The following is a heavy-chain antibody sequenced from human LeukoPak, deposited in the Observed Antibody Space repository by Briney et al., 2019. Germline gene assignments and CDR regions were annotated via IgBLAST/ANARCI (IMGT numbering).Heavy chain of an antibody. CDR2: ISAYNGNT. D-gene: IGHD6-19*01. J-gene: IGHJ5*02. CDR3: AREKALEYSSGWSLFDP. V-gene: IGHV1-18*01. CDR1: GYTFTSYG. Sequence: GASVKVSCKASGYTFTSYGISWVRQAPGQGLEWMGWISAYNGNTNYAQKLQGRVTMTTDTSTSTAYMELRSLRSDDTAVYYCAREKALEYSSGWSLFDPWGQGTLVTVSS.